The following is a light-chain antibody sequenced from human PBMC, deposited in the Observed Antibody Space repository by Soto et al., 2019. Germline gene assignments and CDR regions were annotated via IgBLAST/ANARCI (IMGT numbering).Light chain of an antibody. Sequence: QSVLTQPPSASGTPGQRVTISCSGSSSNIGSNYVYWYQQLPGTAPKLRIYRTNQRPSGVPDRFSGSKSGTSASLAIGGLRSEDEADYYCAAWDDSLSGSWVFGGGTQLTVL. CDR1: SSNIGSNY. J-gene: IGLJ3*02. CDR3: AAWDDSLSGSWV. CDR2: RTN. V-gene: IGLV1-47*01.